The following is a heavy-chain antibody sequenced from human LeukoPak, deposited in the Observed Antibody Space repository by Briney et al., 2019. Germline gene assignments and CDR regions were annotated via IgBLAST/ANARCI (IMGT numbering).Heavy chain of an antibody. J-gene: IGHJ5*02. CDR2: IYYSGST. CDR1: GGSISSSSHY. V-gene: IGHV4-39*01. D-gene: IGHD2-15*01. CDR3: ARHWAYCSGGTCYSFDD. Sequence: SETLSLTCIVSGGSISSSSHYWGWIRQPPGKGLEWIGSIYYSGSTYYSPSLKSRVTISVDTSKNQFSLKLRSVTAADTAVYHCARHWAYCSGGTCYSFDDWGQGTLVTVSS.